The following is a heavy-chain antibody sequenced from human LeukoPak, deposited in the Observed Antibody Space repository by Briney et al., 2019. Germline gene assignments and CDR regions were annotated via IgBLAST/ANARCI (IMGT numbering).Heavy chain of an antibody. V-gene: IGHV4-39*01. CDR2: IYYSGDT. CDR1: GDSIASSSRY. CDR3: ARHYGP. D-gene: IGHD3-10*01. Sequence: SETLSLTCAASGDSIASSSRYWDWIRQPPGKGLEWIGSIYYSGDTYYSPSLKSRVIMSVDTSKNQFSLNLNSVTAADTAVYYCARHYGPWGQGTLVTVSS. J-gene: IGHJ5*02.